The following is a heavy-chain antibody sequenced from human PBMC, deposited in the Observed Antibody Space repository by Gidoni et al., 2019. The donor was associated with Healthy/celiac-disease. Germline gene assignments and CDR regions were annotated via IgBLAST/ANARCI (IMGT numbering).Heavy chain of an antibody. CDR2: IKQDGSEK. D-gene: IGHD3-3*01. CDR1: GFTLRSYW. J-gene: IGHJ4*02. V-gene: IGHV3-7*03. CDR3: ARGVYDFWSGYYSY. Sequence: EVQLVESGGGLVQPGGSLRLSCAASGFTLRSYWMSWVRQAPGKGLEWVANIKQDGSEKYYVDSVKGRFTISRDNAKNSLYLQMNSLRAEDTAVYYCARGVYDFWSGYYSYWGQGTLVTVSS.